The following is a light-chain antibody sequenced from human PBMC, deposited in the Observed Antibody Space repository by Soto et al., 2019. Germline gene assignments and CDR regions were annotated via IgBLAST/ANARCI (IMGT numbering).Light chain of an antibody. J-gene: IGLJ1*01. Sequence: QSVLTQSPSASASLGASVKLTCTLSSGHSSYAIAWHQQQPEKGPRYLMKLNSDGSHSKGDAIPDRFSGSSSGAERYLTISSLQSEDEADYYCQTWGTGIHYVFGTGTKLTVL. V-gene: IGLV4-69*01. CDR2: LNSDGSH. CDR1: SGHSSYA. CDR3: QTWGTGIHYV.